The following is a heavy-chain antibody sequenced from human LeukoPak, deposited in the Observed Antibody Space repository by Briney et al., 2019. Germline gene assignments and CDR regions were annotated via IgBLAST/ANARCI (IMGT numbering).Heavy chain of an antibody. Sequence: SETLSLTCAVYGGSFSGYYWSWIRQPPGKGLEWIGEINHSGSTNYNPSLTSRVTISVDTSKNQFSLKLSSVTAADTAVYYCARGVVPAARGLDYWGQGTLVTVSS. CDR2: INHSGST. D-gene: IGHD2-2*01. CDR1: GGSFSGYY. J-gene: IGHJ4*02. V-gene: IGHV4-34*01. CDR3: ARGVVPAARGLDY.